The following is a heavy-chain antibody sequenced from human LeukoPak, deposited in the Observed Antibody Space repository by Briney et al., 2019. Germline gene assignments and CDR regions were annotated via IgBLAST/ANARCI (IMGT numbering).Heavy chain of an antibody. J-gene: IGHJ4*02. V-gene: IGHV1-2*02. Sequence: ASVKASCKASGYTFTDYYLHWLRQAPGQGLEWMGWLHPNSGGANYAQNFQGRVTMTRDTSITTAYMELSRLTSDDTAVYYCAREPIGMTTVTTWIDNGDYWGQGTLVTVSS. D-gene: IGHD4-17*01. CDR1: GYTFTDYY. CDR3: AREPIGMTTVTTWIDNGDY. CDR2: LHPNSGGA.